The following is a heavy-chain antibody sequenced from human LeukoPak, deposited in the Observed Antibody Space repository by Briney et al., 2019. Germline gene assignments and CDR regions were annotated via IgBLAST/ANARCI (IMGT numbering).Heavy chain of an antibody. V-gene: IGHV4-59*01. CDR2: IYSSGST. J-gene: IGHJ4*02. D-gene: IGHD6-13*01. Sequence: SETLSLTCTVSGGSISSYYWSWIRQPPGKGLEWIAYIYSSGSTYYNPSLKSRVTISVDTSKNQFSLKLSSVTAADTAVYYCARGYSSSWNYFDYWGQGTLVTVSS. CDR1: GGSISSYY. CDR3: ARGYSSSWNYFDY.